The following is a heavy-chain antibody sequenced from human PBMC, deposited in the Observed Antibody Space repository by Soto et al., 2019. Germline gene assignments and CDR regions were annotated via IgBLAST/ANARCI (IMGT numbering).Heavy chain of an antibody. Sequence: QVQLVQSGAEVKKPGSSVKVSCKASGGTFSSYAISWVRQAPGQGLEWMGGIIPIFGTANYAQKFQGRVTXPXDXXTSTAYMGLGSLRSEDTGVYYCAMRGVGAISEHDYWGQGTLVTVSS. D-gene: IGHD1-26*01. CDR2: IIPIFGTA. CDR3: AMRGVGAISEHDY. CDR1: GGTFSSYA. V-gene: IGHV1-69*05. J-gene: IGHJ4*02.